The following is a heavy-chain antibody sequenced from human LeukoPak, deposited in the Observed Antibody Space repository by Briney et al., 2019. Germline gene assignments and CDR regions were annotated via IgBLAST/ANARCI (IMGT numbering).Heavy chain of an antibody. J-gene: IGHJ4*02. V-gene: IGHV3-23*01. CDR3: ASPGAAAAAPGFDY. CDR1: GFTFSSYA. D-gene: IGHD6-25*01. CDR2: ISGNGGTA. Sequence: PGGSLRLSCAASGFTFSSYAVSWVRQAPGRGLEWVSAISGNGGTANYADSAKGRFTISRDNSKNTLYLQMNTLRAEDTAVYYCASPGAAAAAPGFDYWGQGTLVTVSP.